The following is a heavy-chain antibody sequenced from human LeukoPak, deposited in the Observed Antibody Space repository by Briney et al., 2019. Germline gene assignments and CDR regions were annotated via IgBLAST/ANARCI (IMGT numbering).Heavy chain of an antibody. CDR1: GFTFSSYA. CDR3: AKVDGCSYGLYYFDY. J-gene: IGHJ4*02. V-gene: IGHV3-23*01. D-gene: IGHD5-18*01. Sequence: GGSLRLSCAASGFTFSSYAMSWVRQAPGKGLEWVSAISGSGGSTYYADSVKGRFTISRDNSKNTLYLQMNSLRAEDTAVYYCAKVDGCSYGLYYFDYWGRGTLVPVSS. CDR2: ISGSGGST.